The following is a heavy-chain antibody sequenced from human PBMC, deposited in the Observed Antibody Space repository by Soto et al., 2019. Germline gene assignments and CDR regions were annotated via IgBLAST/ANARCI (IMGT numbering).Heavy chain of an antibody. CDR3: ARGSFSMILYPVYGMDV. V-gene: IGHV1-8*01. Sequence: ASVKVSCKASGYTFTSYDINWVRQPTGQGLEWMGWMNPNSGNTGYAHKFQGRVTMTRNTSISTAYMELSSLRSEDTAVYYCARGSFSMILYPVYGMDVSCPGTTVTVSS. J-gene: IGHJ6*02. CDR1: GYTFTSYD. CDR2: MNPNSGNT. D-gene: IGHD2-15*01.